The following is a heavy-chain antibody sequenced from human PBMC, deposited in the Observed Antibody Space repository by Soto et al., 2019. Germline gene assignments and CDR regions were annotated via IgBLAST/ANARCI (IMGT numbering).Heavy chain of an antibody. Sequence: GGSLRLSCAASGFTFSTYAMSWVRQAPGKGLEWVSALTDSGGSTYYADSVKGRFTISRDNSKNTLYLQMNSLRAEDTAVYYCAREDVYFSGSFLFDYWGLGTLVTVSS. CDR3: AREDVYFSGSFLFDY. CDR1: GFTFSTYA. V-gene: IGHV3-23*01. D-gene: IGHD3-10*01. CDR2: LTDSGGST. J-gene: IGHJ4*02.